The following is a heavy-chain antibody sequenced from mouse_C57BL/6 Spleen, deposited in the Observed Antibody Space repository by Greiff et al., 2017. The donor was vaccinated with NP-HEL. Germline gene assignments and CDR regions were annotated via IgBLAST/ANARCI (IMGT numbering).Heavy chain of an antibody. J-gene: IGHJ3*01. V-gene: IGHV5-12*01. Sequence: EVKLVESGGGLVQPGGSLKLSCAASGFTFSDYYMYWVRQTPEKRLEWVAYISNGGVSTYYPDTVKGRFTISRDNAKNTLYLQMSRLKSEDTAMYYCARHEARRGFAYWGQGTLVTVSA. D-gene: IGHD3-1*01. CDR1: GFTFSDYY. CDR2: ISNGGVST. CDR3: ARHEARRGFAY.